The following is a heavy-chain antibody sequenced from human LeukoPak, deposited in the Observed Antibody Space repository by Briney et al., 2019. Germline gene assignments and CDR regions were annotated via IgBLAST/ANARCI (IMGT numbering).Heavy chain of an antibody. CDR1: GFTFSSDW. J-gene: IGHJ3*02. D-gene: IGHD3-22*01. CDR2: IKPDEGEK. Sequence: GGSLRLSCAASGFTFSSDWMIWVRQPPGKGLEWVANIKPDEGEKYYVDSVKGRFTISRDNSKNTLYLQMNSLRAEDTAVYYCARDYYGLDAFDIWGQGTMVTVSS. V-gene: IGHV3-7*01. CDR3: ARDYYGLDAFDI.